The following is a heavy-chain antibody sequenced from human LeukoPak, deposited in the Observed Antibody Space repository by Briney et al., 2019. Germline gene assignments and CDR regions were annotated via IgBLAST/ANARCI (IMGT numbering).Heavy chain of an antibody. CDR3: ASSRGALYYYYMDV. D-gene: IGHD1-26*01. CDR2: INWNGGST. Sequence: PGGSLRLSCAASGFTFDDYGMSWVRQAPGKGLEWVSDINWNGGSTGYADSVKGRFTISRDNAKNSLYLQMNSLRAEDTALYYCASSRGALYYYYMDVWGKGTTVTVSS. V-gene: IGHV3-20*04. CDR1: GFTFDDYG. J-gene: IGHJ6*03.